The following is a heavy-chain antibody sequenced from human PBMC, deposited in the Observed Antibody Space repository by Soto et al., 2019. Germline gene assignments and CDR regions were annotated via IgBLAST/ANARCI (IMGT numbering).Heavy chain of an antibody. Sequence: SETLSLTCTVSGGSISGFCLTWIRQPTGRGLEWIGRIYSSGNTYYNPSLTSRVTMSVDTSKNQFSLKLTSVTAEDTAVYFCARDHWTPVGGSGSYYFFDYWGQGALVTVSS. CDR3: ARDHWTPVGGSGSYYFFDY. V-gene: IGHV4-4*07. D-gene: IGHD3-10*01. J-gene: IGHJ4*02. CDR1: GGSISGFC. CDR2: IYSSGNT.